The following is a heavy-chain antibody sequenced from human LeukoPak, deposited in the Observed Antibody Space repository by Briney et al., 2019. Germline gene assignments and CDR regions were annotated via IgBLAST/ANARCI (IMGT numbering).Heavy chain of an antibody. V-gene: IGHV1-46*01. J-gene: IGHJ4*02. CDR3: ARDRSPKVSSSLDY. CDR1: GYTFTSYY. D-gene: IGHD6-6*01. CDR2: INPRGGST. Sequence: ASLKVPCKASGYTFTSYYMHWVRQAPRQWFEWMGLINPRGGSTSYAQKCQGRVTMTRDTSTSTVYMELSSLRSEDTAVYYCARDRSPKVSSSLDYWGQGTLVTVSS.